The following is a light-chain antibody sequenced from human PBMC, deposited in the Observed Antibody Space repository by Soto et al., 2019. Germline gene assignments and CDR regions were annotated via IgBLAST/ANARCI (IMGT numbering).Light chain of an antibody. CDR1: QSISSY. V-gene: IGKV1-39*01. Sequence: DIQMTQSPSSLSASVGDRVTITCRASQSISSYLNWYQQKPWKAPKLLIYAASSLQSGVPSRFSGSGSGTDFTLTISSLQPEDFATYYCQQSYSTFWTFGQGTKVEIK. CDR2: AAS. CDR3: QQSYSTFWT. J-gene: IGKJ1*01.